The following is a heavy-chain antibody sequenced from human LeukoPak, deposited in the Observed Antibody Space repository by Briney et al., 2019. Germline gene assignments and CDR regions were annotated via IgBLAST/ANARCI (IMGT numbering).Heavy chain of an antibody. CDR1: GGTFSSYA. J-gene: IGHJ3*02. CDR2: IIPIFGTA. Sequence: ASVKVSCKASGGTFSSYAISWVRQAPGQGLGWMGGIIPIFGTANYAQKFQGRVTITADESTSTAYMELSSLRSEDTAVYYCARVEDGGYCSGGSCYSGAFDIWGQGTMVTVSS. V-gene: IGHV1-69*13. CDR3: ARVEDGGYCSGGSCYSGAFDI. D-gene: IGHD2-15*01.